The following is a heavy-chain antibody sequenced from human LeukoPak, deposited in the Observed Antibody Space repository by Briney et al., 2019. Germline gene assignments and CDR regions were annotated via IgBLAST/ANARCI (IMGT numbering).Heavy chain of an antibody. CDR3: ARLGAMVLGDAFDI. CDR2: ISAYNGNT. CDR1: GYTFTFYN. V-gene: IGHV1-18*01. D-gene: IGHD5-18*01. Sequence: GASVKVSCKASGYTFTFYNITWVRQAPGQGLEWMGWISAYNGNTNYAQKLQGRVTMTTDTSTSTAYMELRSLRSDDTAVYYCARLGAMVLGDAFDIWGQGTMVTVSS. J-gene: IGHJ3*02.